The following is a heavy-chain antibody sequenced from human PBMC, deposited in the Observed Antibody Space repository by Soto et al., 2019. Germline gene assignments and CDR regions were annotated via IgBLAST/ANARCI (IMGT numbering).Heavy chain of an antibody. Sequence: EVQLLESGGGLVQPGGSLRLSCAASGFTFSSYAMAWVRQAPGKGLKWGTVISGRGGRTYSAEYAKGRFTIYRDDSKNTVYLQMNSLRAEDTAVYYCAKVVGYSGYRDAFDIWGQGTMVTGSS. CDR3: AKVVGYSGYRDAFDI. J-gene: IGHJ3*02. V-gene: IGHV3-23*01. CDR2: ISGRGGRT. CDR1: GFTFSSYA. D-gene: IGHD5-12*01.